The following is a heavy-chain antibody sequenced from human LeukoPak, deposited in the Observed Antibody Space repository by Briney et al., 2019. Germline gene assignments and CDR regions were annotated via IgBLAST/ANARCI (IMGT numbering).Heavy chain of an antibody. D-gene: IGHD3-22*01. Sequence: GGSLRLSCAASGFTVSSNYMSWVRQAPGKGLEWVSVIYSGGSTYYADSVKGRFTISRDNSENTLYLQMNSLRAEDTAVYYCARETHYDSSGYYYFDYWGKGTLVTVSS. CDR1: GFTVSSNY. CDR3: ARETHYDSSGYYYFDY. V-gene: IGHV3-66*02. CDR2: IYSGGST. J-gene: IGHJ4*02.